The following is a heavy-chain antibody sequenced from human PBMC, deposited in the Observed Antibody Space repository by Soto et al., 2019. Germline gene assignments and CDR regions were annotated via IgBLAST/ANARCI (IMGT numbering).Heavy chain of an antibody. CDR3: ASLSRGFDY. CDR2: ISYDGSNK. Sequence: QVQLVESGGGVVQPGRSLRLSCAASGFTFSSYAMHWVRQAPGKGLEWVAVISYDGSNKYYADSMKGRFTISRDNSKNTLYLQMNSLRAEDTAVYYCASLSRGFDYWGQGTLVTVSS. J-gene: IGHJ4*02. D-gene: IGHD3-10*01. CDR1: GFTFSSYA. V-gene: IGHV3-30-3*01.